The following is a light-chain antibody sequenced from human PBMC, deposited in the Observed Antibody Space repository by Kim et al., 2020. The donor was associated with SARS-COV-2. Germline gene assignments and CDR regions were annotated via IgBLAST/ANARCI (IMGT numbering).Light chain of an antibody. CDR2: AAS. J-gene: IGKJ1*01. CDR1: QSLTSNY. Sequence: EIVLTQSPGTLSLSPGERATLSCRASQSLTSNYLAWFQQKPGQTPRLLIYAASSRATGIPDRFSGSGSGTDFTLTISRLEPEDFAVYYCQQYGRSAGTFGQGTKVDIK. CDR3: QQYGRSAGT. V-gene: IGKV3-20*01.